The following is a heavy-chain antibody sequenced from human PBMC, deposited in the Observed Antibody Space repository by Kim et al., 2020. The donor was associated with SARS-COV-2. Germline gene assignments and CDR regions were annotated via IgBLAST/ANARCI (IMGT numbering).Heavy chain of an antibody. V-gene: IGHV3-30*04. CDR1: GFTFSSYA. D-gene: IGHD4-4*01. CDR2: ISYDGSNK. Sequence: GGSLRLSCAASGFTFSSYAMHWVRQAPGKGLEWVAVISYDGSNKYYVDSVKGRFTISRDNSKNTLYLQMNSLRAEDTAVYYCARERTTNYYYYGMDVWG. CDR3: ARERTTNYYYYGMDV. J-gene: IGHJ6*02.